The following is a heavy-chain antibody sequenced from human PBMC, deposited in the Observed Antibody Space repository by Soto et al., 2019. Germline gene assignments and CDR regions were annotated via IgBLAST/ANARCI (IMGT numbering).Heavy chain of an antibody. J-gene: IGHJ5*02. Sequence: SETLSLTCSVYVGSFSGYYWSWGRQPPGKGLEWIGEINHSGSTNYNPSLKSRVTISVDTSKNQFSLKLSSVTAADTAVYYCARGRGAYYDFWSGYYTRWFDPWGQGTLVTVSS. D-gene: IGHD3-3*01. CDR2: INHSGST. CDR1: VGSFSGYY. CDR3: ARGRGAYYDFWSGYYTRWFDP. V-gene: IGHV4-34*01.